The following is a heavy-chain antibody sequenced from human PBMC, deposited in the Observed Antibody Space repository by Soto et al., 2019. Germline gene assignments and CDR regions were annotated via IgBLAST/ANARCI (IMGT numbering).Heavy chain of an antibody. CDR1: GFTFSSYA. V-gene: IGHV3-23*01. CDR3: AKDKSVVITNTDY. CDR2: ISGSGGST. D-gene: IGHD3-22*01. Sequence: SLRLSCAASGFTFSSYAMSWVRQAPGKGLEWVSAISGSGGSTYYADSVKGRFTISRDNSKNTLYLQMNSLRAEDTAVYYCAKDKSVVITNTDYWGQGTLVTVSS. J-gene: IGHJ4*02.